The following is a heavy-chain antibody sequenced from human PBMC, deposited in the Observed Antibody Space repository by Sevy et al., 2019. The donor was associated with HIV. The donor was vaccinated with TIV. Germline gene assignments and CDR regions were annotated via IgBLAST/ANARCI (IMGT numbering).Heavy chain of an antibody. Sequence: GGSLRLSCAASGFTFSDYYMGWVRRAPVKGLEWLASIKQDGSQKNYVDSVKGRFTISRDNAKNSLSLQMNSLRVDDTAVYYCARELWPGDYWGQGTQVTVSS. J-gene: IGHJ4*02. V-gene: IGHV3-7*01. CDR3: ARELWPGDY. CDR2: IKQDGSQK. CDR1: GFTFSDYY. D-gene: IGHD2-21*01.